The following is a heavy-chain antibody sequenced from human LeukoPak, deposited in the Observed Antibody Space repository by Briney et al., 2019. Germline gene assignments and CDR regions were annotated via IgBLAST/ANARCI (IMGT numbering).Heavy chain of an antibody. CDR2: IIPIFGTA. CDR3: ARDRERITMVRGVYDAFDI. V-gene: IGHV1-69*05. J-gene: IGHJ3*02. Sequence: ASVKVSCKASGGTFSSYAIRWVRPTPGQGLGWRGQIIPIFGTANYTQTLQGTVTITTDESTSTAYMELSSLRSEDTAVYYCARDRERITMVRGVYDAFDIWGQGTMVTVSS. CDR1: GGTFSSYA. D-gene: IGHD3-10*01.